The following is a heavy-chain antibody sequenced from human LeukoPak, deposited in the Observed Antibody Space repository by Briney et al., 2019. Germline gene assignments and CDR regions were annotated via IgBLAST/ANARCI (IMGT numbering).Heavy chain of an antibody. CDR3: ARVQGGGYRTADY. D-gene: IGHD6-19*01. V-gene: IGHV3-30*04. J-gene: IGHJ4*02. CDR1: GFTFSNSA. CDR2: ILENGSNQ. Sequence: GGSLRLSCAASGFTFSNSAMSWVRQAPGKGLDWVAVILENGSNQYYADSVKGRFTISRDNSKNTLFLQMNSLRGEDTAMYYCARVQGGGYRTADYWGQRTLVTVSS.